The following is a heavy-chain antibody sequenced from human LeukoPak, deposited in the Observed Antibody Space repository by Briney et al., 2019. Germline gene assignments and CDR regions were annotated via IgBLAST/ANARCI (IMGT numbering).Heavy chain of an antibody. V-gene: IGHV1-69*13. CDR2: IIPIFGTA. J-gene: IGHJ5*02. CDR1: GGTFSSYA. Sequence: GASVKVSCKASGGTFSSYAISWVRQAPGQGLEWMGGIIPIFGTANYAQKFQGRVTITADESTSTAYMELSSLRSEDTAVYYCARERIAAAGQFDPWGQGTLVTVSS. D-gene: IGHD6-13*01. CDR3: ARERIAAAGQFDP.